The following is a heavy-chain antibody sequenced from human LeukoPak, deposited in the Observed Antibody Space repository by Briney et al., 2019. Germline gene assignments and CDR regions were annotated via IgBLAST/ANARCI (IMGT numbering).Heavy chain of an antibody. J-gene: IGHJ5*02. CDR2: IYHSGST. CDR1: GCSISSGGYS. V-gene: IGHV4-30-2*01. CDR3: ARDQYGDNGEYWFDP. Sequence: SQTLSLTCAVSGCSISSGGYSWSWIRQPPGKGLEWTGCIYHSGSTYYNPSLKSRVTISVDRSKNQFSLKLSSVTAADTAVYYCARDQYGDNGEYWFDPWGQGTLVTVSS. D-gene: IGHD4-17*01.